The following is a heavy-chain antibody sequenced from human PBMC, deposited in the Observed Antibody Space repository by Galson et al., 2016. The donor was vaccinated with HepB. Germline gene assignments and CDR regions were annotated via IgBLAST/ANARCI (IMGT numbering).Heavy chain of an antibody. CDR1: GFTFSNFA. Sequence: SLRLSCAASGFTFSNFAMSWVRQAPGKGLEWVSAIGGGGGSPSYADSVKGRFTISRDNSKNTLYLEMNSLRAEDTAVYYCAKDPIQCGGDCTRASYYFDYWGQGLLATVSS. D-gene: IGHD2-21*02. V-gene: IGHV3-23*01. CDR3: AKDPIQCGGDCTRASYYFDY. J-gene: IGHJ4*02. CDR2: IGGGGGSP.